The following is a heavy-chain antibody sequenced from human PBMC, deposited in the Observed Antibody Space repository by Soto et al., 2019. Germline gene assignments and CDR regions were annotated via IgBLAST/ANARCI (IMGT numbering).Heavy chain of an antibody. CDR1: GFTFSSYG. Sequence: QVQLVESGGGVVQPGRSLRLSCAASGFTFSSYGMHWVRQAPGKGLEWVAVISYDGSNKYYADSVKGRFTISRDNSKNTLYLQMNSLRAEDTAVYYCAKVPGVLAPRGYFQHWGQGTLVTVSS. CDR3: AKVPGVLAPRGYFQH. D-gene: IGHD3-10*01. CDR2: ISYDGSNK. J-gene: IGHJ1*01. V-gene: IGHV3-30*18.